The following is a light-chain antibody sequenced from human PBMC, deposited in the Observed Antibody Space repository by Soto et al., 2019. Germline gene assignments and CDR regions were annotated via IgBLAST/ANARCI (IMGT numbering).Light chain of an antibody. CDR2: AAS. Sequence: DILMTQSPSSLSASVGDRVTITCRASQGISVYLAWYQQKPGKVPKLLMYAASTLQSGVPSRFSGSGSGTDFTLTISSLQPEDVATYYCQKYDSDPWTFGQGTKVEIK. CDR1: QGISVY. V-gene: IGKV1-27*01. J-gene: IGKJ1*01. CDR3: QKYDSDPWT.